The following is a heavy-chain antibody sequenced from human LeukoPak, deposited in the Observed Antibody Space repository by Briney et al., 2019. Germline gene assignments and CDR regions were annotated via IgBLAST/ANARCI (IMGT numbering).Heavy chain of an antibody. V-gene: IGHV4-59*08. CDR2: IYYSGST. J-gene: IGHJ6*02. CDR3: DRPGRYTVRIAAQLYYYYGMDV. CDR1: CGPISSYY. D-gene: IGHD6-13*01. Sequence: PSETLSLTCTVWCGPISSYYWSWLRQPPGKGLEWIGYIYYSGSTNYNPPLKSRVTISVDTSKNQFSLKMSSVTAADTAVYYSDRPGRYTVRIAAQLYYYYGMDVWGQGTTVTVSS.